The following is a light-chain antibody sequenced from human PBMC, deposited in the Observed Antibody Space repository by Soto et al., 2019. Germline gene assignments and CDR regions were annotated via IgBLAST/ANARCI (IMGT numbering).Light chain of an antibody. CDR1: QHVRNTY. CDR2: AAS. Sequence: DIVLTQSPGTLSLSPGERSTLSCRASQHVRNTYLAWYQQKAGQDPRLRIYAASSRATGIPDRFSGSGSGTDFTITISGLEPEDFAVYYCQQYGRTQDLITFGPGTKGDIK. V-gene: IGKV3-20*01. J-gene: IGKJ3*01. CDR3: QQYGRTQDLIT.